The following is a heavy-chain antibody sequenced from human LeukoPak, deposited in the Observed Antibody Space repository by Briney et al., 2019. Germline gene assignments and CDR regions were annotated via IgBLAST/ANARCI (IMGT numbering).Heavy chain of an antibody. CDR1: GFTFSSYA. D-gene: IGHD3-16*01. Sequence: PGGSLRLSCAASGFTFSSYAMSWVRQAPGKGLEWVSAISGSGSSTFYADSVKGRFTISRDNSKNTVSLQVNSLRAEDTAVYYCAKGWGGLTDGDCWGQGTLVTVSS. J-gene: IGHJ4*02. CDR3: AKGWGGLTDGDC. CDR2: ISGSGSST. V-gene: IGHV3-23*01.